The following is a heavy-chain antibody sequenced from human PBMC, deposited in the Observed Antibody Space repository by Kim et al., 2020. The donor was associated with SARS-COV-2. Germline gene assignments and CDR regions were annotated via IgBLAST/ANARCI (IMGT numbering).Heavy chain of an antibody. CDR3: ANYAHVLRFLEWLWDV. CDR1: GFTFSSYA. J-gene: IGHJ6*04. Sequence: GGSLRLSCAASGFTFSSYAMSWVRQAPGKGLEWVSAISGSGGSTYYADSVKGRFTISRDNSKNTLYLQMNSLRAEDTAVYYCANYAHVLRFLEWLWDVWGKGTTVTVSS. CDR2: ISGSGGST. D-gene: IGHD3-3*01. V-gene: IGHV3-23*01.